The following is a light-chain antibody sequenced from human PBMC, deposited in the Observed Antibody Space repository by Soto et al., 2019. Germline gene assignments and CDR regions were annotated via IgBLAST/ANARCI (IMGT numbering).Light chain of an antibody. Sequence: EIVMTQSPATLSVSPGERATLSCRASQSVSSNLAWYQQKPGQAPRLLIYGASTRATGIPARFSGSGSGTEFTLTISSLQSEDFAVYYCQQYGNLSYTFGQGTKLEIK. J-gene: IGKJ2*01. CDR2: GAS. CDR3: QQYGNLSYT. CDR1: QSVSSN. V-gene: IGKV3-15*01.